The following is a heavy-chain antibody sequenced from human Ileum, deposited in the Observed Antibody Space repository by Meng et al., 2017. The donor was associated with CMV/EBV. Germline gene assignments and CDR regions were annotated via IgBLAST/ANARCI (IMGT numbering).Heavy chain of an antibody. CDR3: ARSIGYCSSTSCRNWFDP. Sequence: FSSYAISWVRQAPGQGLEWMGGIIPIFGTANYAQKFQGRVPITTDESTSTAYMELSSLRSEDTAVYYCARSIGYCSSTSCRNWFDPWGQGTLVTVSS. V-gene: IGHV1-69*05. CDR1: FSSYA. D-gene: IGHD2-2*01. J-gene: IGHJ5*02. CDR2: IIPIFGTA.